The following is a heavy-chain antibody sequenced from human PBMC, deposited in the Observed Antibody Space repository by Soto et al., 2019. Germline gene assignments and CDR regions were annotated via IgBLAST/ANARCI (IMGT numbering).Heavy chain of an antibody. Sequence: QVQLVESGGGVVQPGRSLRLSCAASGFTFSSYAMHWVRQAPGKGLEWVAVISYDGSNKYYADSVKGRFTIPRDNSKNTLYLQMNSLRAEDTAVYYCARSTRSYYDSSGYYSHHFDYWGQGTLVTVSS. D-gene: IGHD3-22*01. CDR1: GFTFSSYA. V-gene: IGHV3-30-3*01. J-gene: IGHJ4*02. CDR3: ARSTRSYYDSSGYYSHHFDY. CDR2: ISYDGSNK.